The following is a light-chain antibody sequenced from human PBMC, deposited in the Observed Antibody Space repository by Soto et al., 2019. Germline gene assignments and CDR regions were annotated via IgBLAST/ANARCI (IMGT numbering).Light chain of an antibody. Sequence: EIVLTQSPGTLSLSPGERATLSCRASQGVGSFYLAWYQQKPGQAPRLVIYGASNRATGVPDRFSGSGSGTVFSLTISRLEPEDFAVYYCQQYYNWPMYTFGLGTKLEI. V-gene: IGKV3-20*01. J-gene: IGKJ2*01. CDR3: QQYYNWPMYT. CDR1: QGVGSFY. CDR2: GAS.